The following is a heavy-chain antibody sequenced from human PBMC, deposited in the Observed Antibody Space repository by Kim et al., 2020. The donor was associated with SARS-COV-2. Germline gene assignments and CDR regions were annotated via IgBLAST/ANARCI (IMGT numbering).Heavy chain of an antibody. Sequence: GGSLRLSCAASGFTFSTAWTSWVPQPPGKGLEWVGRIKSKTDDETTDYATPVKGRFTISSDDAKNTIYLQMNSLKTEDTAVYYCYCCQWLVGRAFDIWG. CDR1: GFTFSTAW. J-gene: IGHJ3*02. CDR2: IKSKTDDETT. V-gene: IGHV3-15*01. CDR3: YCCQWLVGRAFDI. D-gene: IGHD6-19*01.